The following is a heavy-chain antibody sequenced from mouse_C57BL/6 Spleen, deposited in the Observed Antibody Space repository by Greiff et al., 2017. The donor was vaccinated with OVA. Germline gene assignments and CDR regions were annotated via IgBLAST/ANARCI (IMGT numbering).Heavy chain of an antibody. V-gene: IGHV5-4*03. J-gene: IGHJ2*01. CDR2: ISDGGSYT. CDR1: GFTLSSYA. Sequence: EVKLMESGGGLVKPGGSLKLSCAASGFTLSSYAMSWVRQTPEKRLEWVATISDGGSYTYYPDNVKGRFTISRDNAKNNLYLQMSHLKSEDTAMYYCARESVYFDYWGQGTTLTVSS. CDR3: ARESVYFDY.